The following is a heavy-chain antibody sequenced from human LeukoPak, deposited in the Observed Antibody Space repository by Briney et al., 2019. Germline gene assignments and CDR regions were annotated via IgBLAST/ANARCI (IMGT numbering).Heavy chain of an antibody. CDR3: ARNIAAAGWYNWFDP. D-gene: IGHD6-13*01. CDR1: GGTFSSYA. J-gene: IGHJ5*02. Sequence: ASVKVSCKASGGTFSSYAISWVRQAPGQGLKWMGGIIPIFGTANYAQKFQGRVTITTDESTSTAYMELSSLRSEDTAVYYCARNIAAAGWYNWFDPWGQGTLVTVSS. CDR2: IIPIFGTA. V-gene: IGHV1-69*05.